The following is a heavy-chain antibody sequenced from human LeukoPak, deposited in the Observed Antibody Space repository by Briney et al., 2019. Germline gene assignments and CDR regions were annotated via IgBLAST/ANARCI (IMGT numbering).Heavy chain of an antibody. V-gene: IGHV4-34*01. CDR3: ARHRRCIAVRPSPFDY. J-gene: IGHJ4*02. CDR1: GGSFVGYS. CDR2: INHSGST. D-gene: IGHD6-6*01. Sequence: PSETKSLTGAVYGGSFVGYSWGWIRKPPGKGLEWLVEINHSGSTNYHPSLKSRVTISVDQSKNQFSLKRSSVTAADTAVYYCARHRRCIAVRPSPFDYWGQGTLVTVSS.